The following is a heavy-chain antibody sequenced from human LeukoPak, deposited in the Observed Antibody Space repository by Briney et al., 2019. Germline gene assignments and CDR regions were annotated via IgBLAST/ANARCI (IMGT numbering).Heavy chain of an antibody. Sequence: SETLSLTCIVSGGSVSNGDHYWSWVRQPPGKGLEWIGFIYYTGTTSYNPSLKSRVTISVDTSKNQFSLRLTSVTAADTALYYCAIQSKGYTYGYNYWGQGTLVTVSS. J-gene: IGHJ4*02. V-gene: IGHV4-30-4*01. CDR1: GGSVSNGDHY. CDR2: IYYTGTT. D-gene: IGHD5-18*01. CDR3: AIQSKGYTYGYNY.